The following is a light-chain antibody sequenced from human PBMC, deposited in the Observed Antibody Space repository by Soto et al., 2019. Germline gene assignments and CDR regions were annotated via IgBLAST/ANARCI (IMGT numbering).Light chain of an antibody. Sequence: EIVMTQSPLTLPVTPEEPASISCRSIXILLYNNTYNYLDWYVQKPGQSPQLLIYFGSNRAPGVPDRFSGSGSGTDFTLKINRVEAEDVGTYYCMQALQSLTFGQGTRLEIK. V-gene: IGKV2-28*01. J-gene: IGKJ5*01. CDR2: FGS. CDR1: XILLYNNTYNY. CDR3: MQALQSLT.